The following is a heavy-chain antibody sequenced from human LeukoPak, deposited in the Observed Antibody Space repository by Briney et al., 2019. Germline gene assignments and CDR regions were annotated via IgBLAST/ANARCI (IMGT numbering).Heavy chain of an antibody. V-gene: IGHV3-74*01. CDR3: AEDWDWELLIFDY. D-gene: IGHD1-26*01. CDR1: GFTFSSYW. J-gene: IGHJ4*02. CDR2: INSDGSST. Sequence: GGSLRLSCAASGFTFSSYWMHWVRQAPGKGLVWVSRINSDGSSTSYADSVKGRFTISRDNSKNKLYLQMNSLRAEDTAIYYCAEDWDWELLIFDYWGQGTLVTVSS.